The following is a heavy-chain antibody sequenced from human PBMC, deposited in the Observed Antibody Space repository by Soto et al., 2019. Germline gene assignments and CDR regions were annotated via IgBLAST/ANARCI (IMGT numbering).Heavy chain of an antibody. J-gene: IGHJ4*02. CDR3: ARDLGGWPDY. D-gene: IGHD6-19*01. Sequence: QVQLVQSGAEVKKPGTSVKVSCKASGYTFTSYAMHWVRQAPGQRLEWMGWINAGNGNTKYSQKFQDRVTITRDTSASTAYMDLSSLRSEDTAVYYCARDLGGWPDYWGQGTLVTVSS. V-gene: IGHV1-3*01. CDR1: GYTFTSYA. CDR2: INAGNGNT.